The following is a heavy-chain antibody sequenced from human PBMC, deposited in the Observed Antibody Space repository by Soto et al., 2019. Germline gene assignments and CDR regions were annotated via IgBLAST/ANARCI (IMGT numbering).Heavy chain of an antibody. J-gene: IGHJ4*02. CDR3: ARESEDLTSNFDY. V-gene: IGHV3-21*06. CDR1: GFIFTRYS. Sequence: GGSLRLSCAASGFIFTRYSMNGVRQAPGKGLEWVSSISSTTNYIYYGDSMKGRFTISRDNAKNSLYLEMNSLRAEDTAVYYRARESEDLTSNFDYWGQGTRVTVSS. CDR2: ISSTTNYI.